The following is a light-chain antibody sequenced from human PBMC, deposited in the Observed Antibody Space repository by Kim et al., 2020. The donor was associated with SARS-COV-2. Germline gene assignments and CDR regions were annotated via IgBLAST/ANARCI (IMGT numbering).Light chain of an antibody. J-gene: IGKJ2*01. CDR2: AAS. V-gene: IGKV1-12*01. CDR1: QGISSW. Sequence: SSSVGDRVNITCRASQGISSWLVWYQQKPGKAPKLLIYAASSLQSGVPSRFSGSGSGTDFTLTISSLQPEDFATYYCQQANSFPYTFGQGTKLEIK. CDR3: QQANSFPYT.